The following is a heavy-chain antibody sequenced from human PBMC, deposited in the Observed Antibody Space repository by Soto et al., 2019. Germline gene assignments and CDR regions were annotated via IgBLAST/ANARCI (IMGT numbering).Heavy chain of an antibody. D-gene: IGHD1-26*01. J-gene: IGHJ5*02. Sequence: GESLKISCTGVGYSFTSYWIGWVRQMPGKGLEWMGIIYPGDSDTRYSPSFQGQVTISADKSITTPYLQWSSLKASHTAMYYCARGYCATTICNHWFDTWHQQTLVAVSS. CDR1: GYSFTSYW. CDR3: ARGYCATTICNHWFDT. V-gene: IGHV5-51*01. CDR2: IYPGDSDT.